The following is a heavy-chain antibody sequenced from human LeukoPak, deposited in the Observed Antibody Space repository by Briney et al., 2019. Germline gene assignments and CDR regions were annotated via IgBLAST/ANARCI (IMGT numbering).Heavy chain of an antibody. CDR3: AREFYYDSSGYYDIDY. CDR1: GFTFSSYA. CDR2: ISYDGSNK. V-gene: IGHV3-30-3*01. Sequence: GGSLRLSCAASGFTFSSYAMHWVRQAPGKGLEWVAVISYDGSNKYYADSVKGRFTISRDNSKNTLYLQMNSLRAEDTAVYYRAREFYYDSSGYYDIDYWGQGTLVTVSS. J-gene: IGHJ4*02. D-gene: IGHD3-22*01.